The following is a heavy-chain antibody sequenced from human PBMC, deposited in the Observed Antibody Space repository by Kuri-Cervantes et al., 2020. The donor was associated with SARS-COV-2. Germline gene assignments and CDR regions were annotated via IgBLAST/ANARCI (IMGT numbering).Heavy chain of an antibody. Sequence: GESLKISCAVSGFTFSNYAMTWVRQAPGKGLEWVSSMSGGGASTFYADSVKGRFTISRDNSKNTLYLQMNSLRAEDTAVYYCAGAILDAFDIWGQGTMVTVSS. CDR3: AGAILDAFDI. D-gene: IGHD3-9*01. V-gene: IGHV3-23*01. CDR1: GFTFSNYA. CDR2: MSGGGAST. J-gene: IGHJ3*02.